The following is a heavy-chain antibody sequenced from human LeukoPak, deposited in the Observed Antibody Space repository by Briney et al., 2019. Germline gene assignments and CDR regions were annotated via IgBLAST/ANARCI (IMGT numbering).Heavy chain of an antibody. CDR3: AVDTPVIDAQIDY. Sequence: GGSLSLSCTASGFIFGHAWMNWVRQAPGKGLNWLGRIRSGGAREYAAPAQGRFTISRDDSRNTVYLEMNNLDTDDTAVYFCAVDTPVIDAQIDYWGQGTLVTVSS. D-gene: IGHD3-16*02. J-gene: IGHJ4*02. V-gene: IGHV3-15*01. CDR2: IRSGGAR. CDR1: GFIFGHAW.